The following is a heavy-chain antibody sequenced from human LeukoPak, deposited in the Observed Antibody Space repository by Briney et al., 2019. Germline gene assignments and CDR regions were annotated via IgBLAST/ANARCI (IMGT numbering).Heavy chain of an antibody. D-gene: IGHD6-19*01. J-gene: IGHJ4*02. CDR1: EFIFSDYA. CDR3: AKFEGATIPGWFNDY. CDR2: IDKTTYPT. Sequence: QPGGSLRLSCAASEFIFSDYAMGWVRQAPGKGLEWVSTIDKTTYPTFYADSMKGRFTISRDNSKNTLYLQMNSLRTEDTAVYFCAKFEGATIPGWFNDYWGQGILVTVSS. V-gene: IGHV3-23*05.